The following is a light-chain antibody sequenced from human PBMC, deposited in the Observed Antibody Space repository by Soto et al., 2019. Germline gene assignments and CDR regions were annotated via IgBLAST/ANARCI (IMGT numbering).Light chain of an antibody. V-gene: IGKV1-5*03. CDR2: KTS. Sequence: DIHMNQSPSTLSASVGDRVTITCRASQSISVWLAWYQQKPGKAPNLLIYKTSSLETGVPSRFSGSGSGTEFTLTISTLQPDDFATYYCQHYNDYSWSFGKGTKVEIK. CDR3: QHYNDYSWS. J-gene: IGKJ1*01. CDR1: QSISVW.